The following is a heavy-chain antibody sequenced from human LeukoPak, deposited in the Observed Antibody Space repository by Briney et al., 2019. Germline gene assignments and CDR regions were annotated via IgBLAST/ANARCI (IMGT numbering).Heavy chain of an antibody. V-gene: IGHV3-48*02. Sequence: GGSLRLSCAASGFTFSSYSMNWVRRAPGKGLEWVSYISFTSSTIYYADSVKGRFTISRDNAKNSLYLQMNSLRDEDTAVYYCATTGGYSYGSWGQGTLVTVSS. CDR2: ISFTSSTI. J-gene: IGHJ5*02. D-gene: IGHD5-18*01. CDR3: ATTGGYSYGS. CDR1: GFTFSSYS.